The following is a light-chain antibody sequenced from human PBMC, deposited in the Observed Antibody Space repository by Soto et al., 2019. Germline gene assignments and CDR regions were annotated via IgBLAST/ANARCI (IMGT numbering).Light chain of an antibody. J-gene: IGLJ2*01. CDR3: AAWDDSLSGPL. CDR2: RNN. CDR1: SSNIGSDS. Sequence: QSVLTQPPSASGTPGQRVTISCSGSSSNIGSDSVSWYQQLPGTAPKLLIYRNNQRPSGVPDRFSGSKSGTSASLAISGLRSEDEADYYCAAWDDSLSGPLFGGGTKVTVL. V-gene: IGLV1-47*01.